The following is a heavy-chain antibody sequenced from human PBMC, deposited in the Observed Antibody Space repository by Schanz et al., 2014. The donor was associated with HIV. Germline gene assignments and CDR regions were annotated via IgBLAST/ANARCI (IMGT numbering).Heavy chain of an antibody. Sequence: EVQLVESGGGLVEPGGSLRLSCEASGFSFSSFSMNWVRQAPGKGLEWVSSIGSGGGYKYYADSVNGRFTISRDNAKNSLHLQMSRLGAEDTAVYYCARDPYGDDVFDMWGQGTMVTVSS. CDR3: ARDPYGDDVFDM. D-gene: IGHD3-10*01. J-gene: IGHJ3*02. CDR1: GFSFSSFS. V-gene: IGHV3-21*02. CDR2: IGSGGGYK.